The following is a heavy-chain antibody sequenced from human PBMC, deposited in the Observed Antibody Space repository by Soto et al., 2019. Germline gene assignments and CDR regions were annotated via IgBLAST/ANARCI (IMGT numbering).Heavy chain of an antibody. J-gene: IGHJ6*03. CDR1: GYSFTSYW. CDR3: ARERGYSGYDLGVLRSAYYYMDV. D-gene: IGHD5-12*01. Sequence: GESLKISCKGSGYSFTSYWIGWVRQMPGKGLEWMGIIYPGDSDTRYSPSFQGQVTISADKSISTAYLQWSSLKASDTAMYYCARERGYSGYDLGVLRSAYYYMDVWGKGTTVTVSS. V-gene: IGHV5-51*01. CDR2: IYPGDSDT.